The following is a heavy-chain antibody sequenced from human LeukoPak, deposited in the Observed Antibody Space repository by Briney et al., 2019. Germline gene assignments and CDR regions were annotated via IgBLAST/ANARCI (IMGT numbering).Heavy chain of an antibody. V-gene: IGHV4-39*01. Sequence: SETLYLTCTVSGGSISSSSYYWGWIRQPPGKGLEWIGSIYYSGSTYYNPSLKSRVTISVDTSKNQFSLKLSSVTAADTAVYYCASSPQGDYFDYWGQGTLVTVSS. J-gene: IGHJ4*02. CDR1: GGSISSSSYY. CDR2: IYYSGST. CDR3: ASSPQGDYFDY.